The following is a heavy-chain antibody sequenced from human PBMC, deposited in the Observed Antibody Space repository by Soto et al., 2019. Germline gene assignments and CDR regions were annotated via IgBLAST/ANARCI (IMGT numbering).Heavy chain of an antibody. J-gene: IGHJ6*03. D-gene: IGHD3-10*01. V-gene: IGHV5-51*01. CDR3: ASGPSSGYYYMDV. CDR1: GYRLTTYW. Sequence: GESLKISCKGSGYRLTTYWIGWVRQMPGKGLEWVGIIYPGDSDTRYSPSFRGQVTISADKSISTAYLQWSSLKASDTAIYYCASGPSSGYYYMDVWGKGTTVTVSS. CDR2: IYPGDSDT.